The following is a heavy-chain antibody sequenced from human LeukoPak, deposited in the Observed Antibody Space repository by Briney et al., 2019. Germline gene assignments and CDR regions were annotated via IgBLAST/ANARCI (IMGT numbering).Heavy chain of an antibody. V-gene: IGHV1-8*01. D-gene: IGHD3-16*02. J-gene: IGHJ4*02. CDR1: GCIFSNYD. CDR2: MNPNSGRR. CDR3: ARGLRSDY. Sequence: ASVRVSCKASGCIFSNYDINWVRQAPEHGLEWMGWMNPNSGRRVYAQKFQGRVTMTRNSSINTAYMELTSLRSDDRAVYYCARGLRSDYWGQGTLVTVSS.